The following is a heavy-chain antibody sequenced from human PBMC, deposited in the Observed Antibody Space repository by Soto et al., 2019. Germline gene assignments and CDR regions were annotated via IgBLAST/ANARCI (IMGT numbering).Heavy chain of an antibody. Sequence: SETLSLTCTVSGGSISRSDSYWAWLRQHPGKGLEWIGKLYYSGSTNYNSSLKSRVTISVDTSKNQFSLKLSSVTAADTAVYYCARGGGLLQFTPDRIAAAGTSLDYWGQGTLVTVSS. CDR1: GGSISRSDSY. J-gene: IGHJ4*02. D-gene: IGHD6-13*01. V-gene: IGHV4-39*07. CDR3: ARGGGLLQFTPDRIAAAGTSLDY. CDR2: LYYSGST.